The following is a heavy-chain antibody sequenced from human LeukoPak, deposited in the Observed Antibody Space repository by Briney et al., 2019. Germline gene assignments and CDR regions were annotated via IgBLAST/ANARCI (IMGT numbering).Heavy chain of an antibody. CDR1: GFTFSSCA. CDR2: ISYDGSNK. Sequence: GGSVRLACEASGFTFSSCAMHGVGQAPGKGLEWVAVISYDGSNKYYADSVKGRFTISRDNSKNTLYLQMNSLRAEDTAVYYCARAVGAAAGFGMDVWGQGTTVTVSS. J-gene: IGHJ6*02. D-gene: IGHD6-13*01. CDR3: ARAVGAAAGFGMDV. V-gene: IGHV3-30-3*01.